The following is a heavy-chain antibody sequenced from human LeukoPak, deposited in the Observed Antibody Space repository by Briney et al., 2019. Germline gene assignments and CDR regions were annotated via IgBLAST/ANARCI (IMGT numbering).Heavy chain of an antibody. Sequence: GRSLRLSCTASGFPFIEYSMNWVRQAPGKGLEWISYIGIDSGNTRYADSVRGRFTISADKAKNSLYLQMNSLRVEDTAVYYCARDHNYAFDNWGQGTLVSVAS. J-gene: IGHJ4*02. CDR1: GFPFIEYS. CDR2: IGIDSGNT. D-gene: IGHD1-1*01. V-gene: IGHV3-48*01. CDR3: ARDHNYAFDN.